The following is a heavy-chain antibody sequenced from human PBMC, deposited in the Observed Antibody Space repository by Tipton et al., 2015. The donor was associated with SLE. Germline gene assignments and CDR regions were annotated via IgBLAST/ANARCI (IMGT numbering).Heavy chain of an antibody. CDR1: GFTFDDYA. V-gene: IGHV3-9*01. CDR3: AKEGYCSVTTCPDLGFFYYAVDV. J-gene: IGHJ6*02. D-gene: IGHD2-2*01. Sequence: SLRLSCAASGFTFDDYAMYWVRQAPGKGLEWVSRISWDSGSIAYADSVKGRFTISRDNAKNSLYLQMNSLRTEDTALYYCAKEGYCSVTTCPDLGFFYYAVDVWGQVTTVTVSS. CDR2: ISWDSGSI.